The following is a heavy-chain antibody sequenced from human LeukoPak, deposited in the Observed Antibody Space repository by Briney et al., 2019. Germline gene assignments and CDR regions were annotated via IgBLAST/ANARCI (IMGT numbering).Heavy chain of an antibody. CDR3: ARGVDYVWGSYHDNWFDP. V-gene: IGHV4-34*01. D-gene: IGHD3-16*02. CDR2: INRSGST. J-gene: IGHJ5*02. CDR1: GGSFSGYY. Sequence: SETLSLTCAVYGGSFSGYYWSWIRQPPGKGLEWIGEINRSGSTNYNPSLKSRVTISVDTSKNQFSLKLSSVTAADTAVYYCARGVDYVWGSYHDNWFDPWGQGTLVTVSS.